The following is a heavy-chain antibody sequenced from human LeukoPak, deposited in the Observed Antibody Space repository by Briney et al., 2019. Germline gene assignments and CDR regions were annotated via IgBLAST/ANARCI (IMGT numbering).Heavy chain of an antibody. CDR2: MNPNSGNT. V-gene: IGHV1-8*03. D-gene: IGHD3-9*01. Sequence: ASLKLSSKASGYTFATYDINLVREATGPGLEWMGWMNPNSGNTGYDQKSHGRGTITRNASINTAYMELSSLRSDDTAVYYCARGLRYFDWLNLGYMDVWGKGTTVTVSS. CDR1: GYTFATYD. J-gene: IGHJ6*03. CDR3: ARGLRYFDWLNLGYMDV.